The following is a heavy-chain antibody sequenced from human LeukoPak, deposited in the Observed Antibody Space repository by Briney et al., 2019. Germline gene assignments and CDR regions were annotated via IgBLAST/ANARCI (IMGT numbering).Heavy chain of an antibody. D-gene: IGHD2-15*01. Sequence: PGRSLRLSCAASGFTFSSYAMSWVRQAPGKGLEWVSAISGSGGSTYYADSVKGRFTISRDNSKNTLYLQMNSLRAEDTAVYYCAKSGYGGKHPHFGYFDYWGQGTLVTVSS. CDR2: ISGSGGST. CDR3: AKSGYGGKHPHFGYFDY. J-gene: IGHJ4*02. CDR1: GFTFSSYA. V-gene: IGHV3-23*01.